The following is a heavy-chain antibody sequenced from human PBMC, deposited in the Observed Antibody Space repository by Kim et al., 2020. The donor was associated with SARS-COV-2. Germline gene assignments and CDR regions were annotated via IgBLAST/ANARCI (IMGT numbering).Heavy chain of an antibody. Sequence: SETLSLTCAVYGGSFSGYYWSWIRQPPGKGLEWIGEINHSGGTNYNPSLKSRVTISVDTSKNQFSLKLSSVTAADTAVYYCARADDLPINWFDPWGQGTLVTVSS. CDR3: ARADDLPINWFDP. V-gene: IGHV4-34*01. CDR1: GGSFSGYY. CDR2: INHSGGT. J-gene: IGHJ5*02. D-gene: IGHD3-3*01.